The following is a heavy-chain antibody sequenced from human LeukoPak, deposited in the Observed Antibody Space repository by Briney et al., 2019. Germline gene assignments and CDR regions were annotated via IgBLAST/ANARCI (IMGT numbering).Heavy chain of an antibody. V-gene: IGHV3-20*01. CDR2: INWNGGST. D-gene: IGHD3-10*01. J-gene: IGHJ5*02. Sequence: GGSLRLSCAASGFTFDDYGMSWVRQAPGKGLEWVSGINWNGGSTGYAGSVKGRFTISRDNAKNSLYLQMNSLRAEDTALYHCARGHNYYGSGSYPWFDPWGQGTLVTVSS. CDR3: ARGHNYYGSGSYPWFDP. CDR1: GFTFDDYG.